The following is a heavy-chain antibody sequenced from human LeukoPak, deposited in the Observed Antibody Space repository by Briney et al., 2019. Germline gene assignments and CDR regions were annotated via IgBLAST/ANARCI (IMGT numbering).Heavy chain of an antibody. V-gene: IGHV3-33*01. CDR3: ARDDCSTTPCYAY. D-gene: IGHD2-2*01. Sequence: GGSLRLSCTTSGFTFTNYGINWVRQAPGKGLEWVAAIWYDGSKTSYTDSVKGRFTVSRDISKSTVYLQMNGLKAEDTAVYYCARDDCSTTPCYAYWGQGTLVTVTS. J-gene: IGHJ4*02. CDR2: IWYDGSKT. CDR1: GFTFTNYG.